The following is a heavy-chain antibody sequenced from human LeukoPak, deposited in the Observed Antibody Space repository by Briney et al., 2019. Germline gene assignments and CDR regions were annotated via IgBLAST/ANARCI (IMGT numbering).Heavy chain of an antibody. Sequence: PSETLSLTCTVSGGSISSYYWSWIRQPAGKGLEWIGRIYTSGSTNYNPSLKSRVTMSVDTSKNQFSLKLSSVIAADTAVYHCARTTEGYCSSASCFGFSYSYYMDVWGKGTTVTISS. V-gene: IGHV4-4*07. D-gene: IGHD2-2*01. J-gene: IGHJ6*03. CDR2: IYTSGST. CDR1: GGSISSYY. CDR3: ARTTEGYCSSASCFGFSYSYYMDV.